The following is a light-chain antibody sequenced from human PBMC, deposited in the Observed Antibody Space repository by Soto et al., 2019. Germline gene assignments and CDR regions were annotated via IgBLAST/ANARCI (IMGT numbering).Light chain of an antibody. CDR3: SSYTTSNTRQIA. Sequence: QSALTQPASVSGSPGQSITISCTGTSSDVGGYNYVSWYQQHPGKAPKFMIYDVSNRPSGVSNRFSGSKSGNTASLTISGLQAEDEAEYYCSSYTTSNTRQIAFGTGTKVTVL. J-gene: IGLJ1*01. CDR1: SSDVGGYNY. CDR2: DVS. V-gene: IGLV2-14*01.